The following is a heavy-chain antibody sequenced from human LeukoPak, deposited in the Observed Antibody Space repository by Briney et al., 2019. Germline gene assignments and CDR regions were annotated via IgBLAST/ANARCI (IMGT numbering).Heavy chain of an antibody. D-gene: IGHD2-15*01. CDR3: ARLPVVAAIPDFDY. J-gene: IGHJ4*02. V-gene: IGHV4-39*01. CDR2: IYYSGST. CDR1: GGSISSSSYY. Sequence: SETLSLTCTVSGGSISSSSYYWGWIRQPPGKGLEWIGSIYYSGSTYYNPSLKSRVTISVDTSKNQFSLKLSSVTAADTAVYYCARLPVVAAIPDFDYWGQGTLVTVSS.